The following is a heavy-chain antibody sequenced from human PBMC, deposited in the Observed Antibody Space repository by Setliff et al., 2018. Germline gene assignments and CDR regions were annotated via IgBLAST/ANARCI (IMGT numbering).Heavy chain of an antibody. CDR3: ARDRTAYNYGMDI. CDR1: GGSVGSGNFY. CDR2: IQSSGNT. V-gene: IGHV4-61*10. Sequence: SETLSLTCTVSGGSVGSGNFYWSWIRQTAGKGLEWIGLIQSSGNTNYNPSLKSRLTISVDPSKNQVSLQLKSATTADTAVYYCARDRTAYNYGMDIWGQGTTVTVSS. D-gene: IGHD5-18*01. J-gene: IGHJ6*02.